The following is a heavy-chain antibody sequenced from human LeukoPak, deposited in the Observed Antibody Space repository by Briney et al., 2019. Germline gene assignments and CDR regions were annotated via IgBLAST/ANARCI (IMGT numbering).Heavy chain of an antibody. CDR1: GGSISGYY. Sequence: SETLSLTCTVSGGSISGYYWSWIRQPPGKGLEWIGYMYYSGSTKYNPSLKSRVTISVDTSKNQFSLKLSSVTAADTAVYYCARGYSGYDPTYFDYWGQGTLVTVSS. D-gene: IGHD5-12*01. V-gene: IGHV4-59*01. CDR3: ARGYSGYDPTYFDY. CDR2: MYYSGST. J-gene: IGHJ4*02.